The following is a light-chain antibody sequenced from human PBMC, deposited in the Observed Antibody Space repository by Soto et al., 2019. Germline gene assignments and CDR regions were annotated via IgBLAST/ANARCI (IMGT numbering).Light chain of an antibody. CDR1: QSVSSY. Sequence: EIVLTQSPATLSLSPGERATLSCRASQSVSSYLAWYQQKPGQAPRLLIYDASNRATGIPARFSGSGSGTDFTLTISGLEPEDFAVYYCQQRSNWPPLLTFGGGTKVDIK. CDR3: QQRSNWPPLLT. V-gene: IGKV3-11*01. CDR2: DAS. J-gene: IGKJ4*01.